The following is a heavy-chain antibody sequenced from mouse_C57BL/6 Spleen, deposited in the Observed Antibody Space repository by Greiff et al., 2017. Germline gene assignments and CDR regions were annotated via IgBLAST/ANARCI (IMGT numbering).Heavy chain of an antibody. CDR2: IRNKANNHAT. CDR3: TRVLFTTYYAMDY. CDR1: GFTFSDAW. V-gene: IGHV6-6*01. Sequence: EVKLMESGGGLVQPGGSMKLSCAASGFTFSDAWMDWVRQSPEKGLEWVAEIRNKANNHATYYAESVKGRFTISRDDSKSSVYLQMNSLRAEDTGIYYCTRVLFTTYYAMDYWGQGTSVTVSS. J-gene: IGHJ4*01. D-gene: IGHD1-1*01.